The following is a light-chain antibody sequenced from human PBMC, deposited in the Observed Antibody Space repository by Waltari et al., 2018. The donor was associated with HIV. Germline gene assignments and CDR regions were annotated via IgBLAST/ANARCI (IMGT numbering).Light chain of an antibody. CDR2: GAS. CDR3: QQYYSHPFT. Sequence: AIRMTQSPSSFSASTGDRVTITCRASQDIGTYLAWYQLKPGKAPKLLIYGASSLQSGVPSRFSCGGSGTDFSLTISCLQPEDFVTYCCQQYYSHPFTFGPGTKVEIK. V-gene: IGKV1-8*01. CDR1: QDIGTY. J-gene: IGKJ3*01.